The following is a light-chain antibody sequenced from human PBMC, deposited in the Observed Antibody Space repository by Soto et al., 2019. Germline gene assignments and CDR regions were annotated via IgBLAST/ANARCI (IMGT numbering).Light chain of an antibody. V-gene: IGLV2-14*01. CDR2: EVS. Sequence: QSALTQPASVSGSPGQSITISCTGTSSDVGRYNYVSWYQQHPGKAPKLMIYEVSNRPSGVSNRFSGSKSGNTASLTISGLQAEDEADYYCSSYTSSSNRVFGGGTKLTVL. CDR3: SSYTSSSNRV. CDR1: SSDVGRYNY. J-gene: IGLJ3*02.